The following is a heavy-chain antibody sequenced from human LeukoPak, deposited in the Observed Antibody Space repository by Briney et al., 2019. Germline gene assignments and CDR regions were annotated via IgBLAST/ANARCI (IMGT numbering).Heavy chain of an antibody. CDR3: ATDPVGYCNADGCYSVDY. Sequence: ASVKVSCKVSGYTLTELSMHWVRQAPGKGLEWMGGFDPEHGETVYAQKFQGRLTMTEDTSTHTAYMELSSLRSDDTAVFYCATDPVGYCNADGCYSVDYWGQGTLVTVSS. CDR1: GYTLTELS. J-gene: IGHJ4*02. V-gene: IGHV1-24*01. CDR2: FDPEHGET. D-gene: IGHD2-15*01.